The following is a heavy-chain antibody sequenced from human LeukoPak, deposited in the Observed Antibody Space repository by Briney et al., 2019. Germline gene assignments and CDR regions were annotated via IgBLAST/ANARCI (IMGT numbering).Heavy chain of an antibody. D-gene: IGHD6-13*01. V-gene: IGHV3-73*01. CDR2: ISSKANSYAS. CDR1: GLTFSGSA. J-gene: IGHJ3*02. CDR3: TRGGSSSGAFDI. Sequence: GRSLRLSCAASGLTFSGSAMHWVPQASGKGLQWDGRISSKANSYASAYAASVKGSFTISRDDSKNTAYLHMNSLKAEDTAVYYCTRGGSSSGAFDIWGQGTMVTVSS.